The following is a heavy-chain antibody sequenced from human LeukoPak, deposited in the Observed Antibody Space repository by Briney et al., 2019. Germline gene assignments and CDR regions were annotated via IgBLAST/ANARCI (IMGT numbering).Heavy chain of an antibody. J-gene: IGHJ4*02. V-gene: IGHV5-51*01. CDR3: VRQHALGPNIGDYVDY. CDR2: IYPGDSDT. Sequence: GESLKISCKGSGYSFTSYWIGWVRQMPGKGLEWMGIIYPGDSDTRYSPSFQGQVTISADKSISTAYLQWSSLKASDTAMYYCVRQHALGPNIGDYVDYWGQGTLVTVSS. CDR1: GYSFTSYW. D-gene: IGHD2/OR15-2a*01.